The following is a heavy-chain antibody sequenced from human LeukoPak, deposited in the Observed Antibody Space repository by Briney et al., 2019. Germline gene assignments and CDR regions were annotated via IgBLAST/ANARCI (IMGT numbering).Heavy chain of an antibody. Sequence: ESGPTLVNPTQTLTLTCTFSGFSLSTSGVGGGWIRQPPGKALEWLALIYWDDDKRYSPSLKSRLTITKDTSKNQVVLTMTNMDPVDTATYYCAHHVLLWFGELLIDYWGQGTLVTVSS. V-gene: IGHV2-5*02. CDR1: GFSLSTSGVG. D-gene: IGHD3-10*01. CDR3: AHHVLLWFGELLIDY. J-gene: IGHJ4*02. CDR2: IYWDDDK.